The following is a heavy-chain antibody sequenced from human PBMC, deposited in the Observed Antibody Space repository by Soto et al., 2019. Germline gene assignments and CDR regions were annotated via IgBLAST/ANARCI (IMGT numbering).Heavy chain of an antibody. CDR3: AKEVYGAARGAMDV. CDR2: ISDNGGST. V-gene: IGHV3-23*01. J-gene: IGHJ6*02. D-gene: IGHD3-10*01. Sequence: EVQLLESGGGLVQPGGSLRLSCAASGFTFNNNVMNWVRQAPGKGLEWVSGISDNGGSTYYADSVKGRCTISRDNSKNTIYLQMNSLRADDTAVYYCAKEVYGAARGAMDVWGQGTTATVSS. CDR1: GFTFNNNV.